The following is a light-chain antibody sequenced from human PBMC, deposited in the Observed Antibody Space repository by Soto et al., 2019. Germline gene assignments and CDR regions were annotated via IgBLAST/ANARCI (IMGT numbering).Light chain of an antibody. CDR2: EDN. J-gene: IGLJ2*01. Sequence: NFMLTQPHSVSESPGKTVTISCTRSSGSIASNYVQWYQQRPGSAPTTVIYEDNQRPSGVPDRFSGSIDSSSNSASLTISGLKTEDEAGYYCQSYDSSNDVVFGGGTKLTVL. V-gene: IGLV6-57*04. CDR1: SGSIASNY. CDR3: QSYDSSNDVV.